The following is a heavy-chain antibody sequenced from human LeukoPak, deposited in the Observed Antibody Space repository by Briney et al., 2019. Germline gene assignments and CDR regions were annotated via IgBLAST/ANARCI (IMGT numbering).Heavy chain of an antibody. D-gene: IGHD6-13*01. J-gene: IGHJ4*02. Sequence: GASVKVSCKASGYTFTSYAMNWVRQAPGQGLEWMGIINPSGGSTSYAQKFQGRVTMTRDTSTSTVYMELSSLRSEDTAVYYCARDVTGSATGIAAAIDWGQGTLVTVSS. V-gene: IGHV1-46*01. CDR3: ARDVTGSATGIAAAID. CDR1: GYTFTSYA. CDR2: INPSGGST.